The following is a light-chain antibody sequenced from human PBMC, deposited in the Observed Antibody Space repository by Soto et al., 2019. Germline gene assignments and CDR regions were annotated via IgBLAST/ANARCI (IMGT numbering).Light chain of an antibody. Sequence: EIVLTQSPGTLSLSPGERATLSCRASQCISSSYLAWYQQKPGQSPRLLIYGVSNRATGIPDRFSGSGSGTDFTLTISRLEPEDFAVYYCHQSASSPRTFGQGTKVEI. V-gene: IGKV3-20*01. CDR1: QCISSSY. CDR2: GVS. CDR3: HQSASSPRT. J-gene: IGKJ1*01.